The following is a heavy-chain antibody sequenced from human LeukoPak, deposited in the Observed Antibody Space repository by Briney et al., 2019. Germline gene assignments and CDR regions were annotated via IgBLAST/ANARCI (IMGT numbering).Heavy chain of an antibody. CDR1: GGTFINYA. J-gene: IGHJ4*02. D-gene: IGHD4-17*01. CDR2: MNPNSGNT. Sequence: ASVTVSYKASGGTFINYAINWVRQATGQGREWMGWMNPNSGNTGYAQKFQGRVTMTRNTSISTAYMELSSLRSEDTAVYYCARGARYGDEGFDYWGQGTLVTVSS. CDR3: ARGARYGDEGFDY. V-gene: IGHV1-8*02.